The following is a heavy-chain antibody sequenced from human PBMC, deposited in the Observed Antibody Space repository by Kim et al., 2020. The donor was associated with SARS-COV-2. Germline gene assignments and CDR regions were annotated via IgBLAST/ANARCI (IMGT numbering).Heavy chain of an antibody. CDR1: GGTFSSYA. V-gene: IGHV1-69*13. CDR2: IIPIFGTA. D-gene: IGHD2-15*01. J-gene: IGHJ6*02. Sequence: SVKVSCKASGGTFSSYAISWVRQAPGKGLEWMGGIIPIFGTANYAQKFQGRVTITADESTSTAYMELSSLRSEDTAVYYCAREGVAVYGMDVWGQGTTVTVSS. CDR3: AREGVAVYGMDV.